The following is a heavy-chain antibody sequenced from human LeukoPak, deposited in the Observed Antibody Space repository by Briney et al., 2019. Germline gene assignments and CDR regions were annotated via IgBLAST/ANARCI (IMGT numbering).Heavy chain of an antibody. J-gene: IGHJ3*02. V-gene: IGHV4-4*07. CDR3: ARDSYYYDSSGYYYDFDI. CDR1: GGFLSSYY. D-gene: IGHD3-22*01. CDR2: IHTSGSS. Sequence: SETLSLICTVSGGFLSSYYWGWIRHPCGRGRVGGGHIHTSGSSNYNPSLKSRVTMSVDTSKNQFSLKLSSVTAADTAVYYCARDSYYYDSSGYYYDFDIWGQGTMVTVSS.